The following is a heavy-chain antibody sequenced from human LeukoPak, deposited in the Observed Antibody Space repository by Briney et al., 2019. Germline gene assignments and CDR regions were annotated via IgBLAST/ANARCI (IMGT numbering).Heavy chain of an antibody. V-gene: IGHV3-66*02. CDR1: GLTVNSNY. J-gene: IGHJ4*02. Sequence: PGGSLRLSCPAYGLTVNSNYMSWVRQAPGRGLEWVSVIYSGGSTYYAESVKGRFTISRDNSKNTLYLQMNSLRAEDTAVYYCARDLSSSWYNFMDYWGQGTLVTVSS. CDR3: ARDLSSSWYNFMDY. D-gene: IGHD6-13*01. CDR2: IYSGGST.